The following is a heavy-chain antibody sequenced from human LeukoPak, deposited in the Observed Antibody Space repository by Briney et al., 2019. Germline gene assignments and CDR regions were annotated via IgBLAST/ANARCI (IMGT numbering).Heavy chain of an antibody. CDR3: ARGQAREMAKMGPFDY. CDR2: IIPIFGTA. J-gene: IGHJ4*02. D-gene: IGHD5-24*01. V-gene: IGHV1-69*13. CDR1: GGTFSSYA. Sequence: ASVKVSCKASGGTFSSYAISWVRQAPGQGLEWMGGIIPIFGTANYAQKFQGRVTITADESTSTAYMELSSLRSEDTAVYYCARGQAREMAKMGPFDYWGQGTLVTVSS.